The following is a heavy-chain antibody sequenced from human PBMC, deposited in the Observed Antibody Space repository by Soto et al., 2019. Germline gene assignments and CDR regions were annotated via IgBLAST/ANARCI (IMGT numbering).Heavy chain of an antibody. CDR1: GGTFSRHA. J-gene: IGHJ4*02. CDR2: IIPMFGTA. V-gene: IGHV1-69*01. Sequence: QVQLVQSGAEVRKPGSSVKVSCTASGGTFSRHAISWVRQAPGQGLEWMGGIIPMFGTANHAQKFQGRVTIIADESTSTAYMELSSLRSEDTAIDYCARGWGYDSSDYYYAYLGQGTVVIVSS. D-gene: IGHD3-22*01. CDR3: ARGWGYDSSDYYYAY.